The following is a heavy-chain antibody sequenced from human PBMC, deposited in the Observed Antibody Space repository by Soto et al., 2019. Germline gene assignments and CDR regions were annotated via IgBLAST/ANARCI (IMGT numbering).Heavy chain of an antibody. CDR2: IFPGNSET. CDR3: ARQRGNYSPLGYFGS. J-gene: IGHJ4*02. CDR1: GFTFTNYW. D-gene: IGHD2-15*01. Sequence: EVQLVQSGAEVKKPGESLHISCKGSGFTFTNYWIGWVRQMPGKGLEWMGIIFPGNSETRYGPSFQVQATISVDKSLNTASRQWTSLKASDTAMYLCARQRGNYSPLGYFGSWGQGTLVTGSS. V-gene: IGHV5-51*01.